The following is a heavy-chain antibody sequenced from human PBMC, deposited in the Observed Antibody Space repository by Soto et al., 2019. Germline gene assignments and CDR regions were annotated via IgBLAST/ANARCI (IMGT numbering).Heavy chain of an antibody. J-gene: IGHJ3*02. D-gene: IGHD3-22*01. CDR3: ARYDSSGYSVIKAFAI. Sequence: SENLSHTYAVSGDSITSGYQWGWIRQPPEKGLEWIGHMSHSGTTYYNASLKSRVIMSVDTSKNQFSLKLSSVTATDTAVYYCARYDSSGYSVIKAFAIWGQGTMVT. CDR1: GDSITSGYQ. V-gene: IGHV4-38-2*01. CDR2: MSHSGTT.